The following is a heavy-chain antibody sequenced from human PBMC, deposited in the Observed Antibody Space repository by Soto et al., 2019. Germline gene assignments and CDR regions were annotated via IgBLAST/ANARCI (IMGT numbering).Heavy chain of an antibody. CDR1: GFTFTRYS. CDR2: ISSTTNYI. V-gene: IGHV3-21*06. D-gene: IGHD1-26*01. J-gene: IGHJ4*02. CDR3: AKDRQWEPSYYFDY. Sequence: GGSLRLSCAASGFTFTRYSMNWVRQAPGKGLEWVSSISSTTNYIYYGDSMKGRFTISRDNAKNSLYLEMNSLRAEDTAVYYCAKDRQWEPSYYFDYWGQGTLVTAPQ.